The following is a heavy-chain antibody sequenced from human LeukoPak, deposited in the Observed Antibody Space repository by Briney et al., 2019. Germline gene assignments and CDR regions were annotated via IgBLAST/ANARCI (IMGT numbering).Heavy chain of an antibody. J-gene: IGHJ4*02. D-gene: IGHD3-10*01. Sequence: GGSLRLSCAASGFTLSDHSMNWVRQFPGKGLEWLSYIDTYSRIRYYADSVMGRFTISRDDAKNTLYLQMNSLRAEDTAVYYCASDIGDWGQGTLVTVSS. V-gene: IGHV3-48*04. CDR2: IDTYSRIR. CDR3: ASDIGD. CDR1: GFTLSDHS.